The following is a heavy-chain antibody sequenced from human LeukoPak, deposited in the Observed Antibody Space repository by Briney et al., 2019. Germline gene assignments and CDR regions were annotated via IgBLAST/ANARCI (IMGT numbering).Heavy chain of an antibody. CDR3: ARDRRDLVPPQNYYYGMDV. J-gene: IGHJ6*02. CDR2: ISSSGSGGNT. CDR1: GVTLSSYA. V-gene: IGHV3-23*01. Sequence: GGSLRLSCAASGVTLSSYAMSWARQAPGKGLEWVSGISSSGSGGNTYYADSVKGRFTISRDNSKNTLYLQMNSLRAEDTAVYYCARDRRDLVPPQNYYYGMDVWGQGTTVTVSS. D-gene: IGHD3-3*01.